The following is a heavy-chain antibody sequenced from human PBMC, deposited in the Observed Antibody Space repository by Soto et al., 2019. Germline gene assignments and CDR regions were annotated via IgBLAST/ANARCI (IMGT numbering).Heavy chain of an antibody. Sequence: PGGSLRLSCAASGFTFSSYGMHWVRQAPGKGLEWVAVISYDGSNKYYADSVKGRFTISRDNSKNTLYLQMNSLRAEDTAVYYCATNYYDSIDPWGQGTLVTVSS. V-gene: IGHV3-30*03. J-gene: IGHJ5*02. CDR3: ATNYYDSIDP. D-gene: IGHD3-22*01. CDR2: ISYDGSNK. CDR1: GFTFSSYG.